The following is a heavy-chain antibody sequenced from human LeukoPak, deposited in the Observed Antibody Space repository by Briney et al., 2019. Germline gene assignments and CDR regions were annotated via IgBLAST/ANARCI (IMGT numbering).Heavy chain of an antibody. D-gene: IGHD3-3*01. CDR1: GGSISSSSYY. V-gene: IGHV4-39*01. CDR2: IYYSGST. Sequence: PSETLSLTCTVSGGSISSSSYYWGWIRQPPGKGLEWIGSIYYSGSTYYNPSLKSRVTISVDTSKNQFSLKLSSVTAADTAVYYCARHPRELRFLEWLFGPPDYWGQGTLVTVSS. CDR3: ARHPRELRFLEWLFGPPDY. J-gene: IGHJ4*02.